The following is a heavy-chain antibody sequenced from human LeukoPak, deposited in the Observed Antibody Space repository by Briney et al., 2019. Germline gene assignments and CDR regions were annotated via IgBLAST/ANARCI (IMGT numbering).Heavy chain of an antibody. CDR1: GFTFSSCG. D-gene: IGHD3-16*01. Sequence: PGRSLRLSCAASGFTFSSCGMHWVRQAPGKGLEWVAVIWYDGSNKYYADSVKGRFTISRDNSKNTLYLQMNSLRAEDTAVYYCIRDLFDDYSLDYWGQGALVTVSS. J-gene: IGHJ4*02. CDR3: IRDLFDDYSLDY. V-gene: IGHV3-33*01. CDR2: IWYDGSNK.